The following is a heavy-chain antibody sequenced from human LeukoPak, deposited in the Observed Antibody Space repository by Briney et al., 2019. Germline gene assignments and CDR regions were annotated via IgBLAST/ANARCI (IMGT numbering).Heavy chain of an antibody. J-gene: IGHJ6*03. CDR3: ARDAQWLVPEGYYYYMDV. CDR2: ISSRSSDI. D-gene: IGHD6-19*01. V-gene: IGHV3-21*01. Sequence: PGRTLSLSCAGSGFTFSRYNINWFREAPGKGLERFSSISSRSSDIFYADSVKGRFTISRDNAKNSLYLQMNSLGAEDTAVYYCARDAQWLVPEGYYYYMDVWGKGTTVTVSS. CDR1: GFTFSRYN.